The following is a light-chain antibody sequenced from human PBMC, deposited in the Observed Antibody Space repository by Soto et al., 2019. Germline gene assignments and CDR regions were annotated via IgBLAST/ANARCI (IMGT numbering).Light chain of an antibody. CDR3: HQYYTTPYT. Sequence: DIVMTQSPDSLAVSLGERATINCKSSQSVLYSSNNKNYLAWYQQKPGQPPKLLIYWSSTRESVVPDRFSGSGFGTDFTLTISSLQAEDVAVYYCHQYYTTPYTFGQETKLEI. V-gene: IGKV4-1*01. CDR2: WSS. CDR1: QSVLYSSNNKNY. J-gene: IGKJ2*01.